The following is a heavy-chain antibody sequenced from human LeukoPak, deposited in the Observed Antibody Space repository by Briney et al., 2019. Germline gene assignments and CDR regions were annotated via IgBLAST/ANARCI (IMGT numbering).Heavy chain of an antibody. CDR2: IYYSGST. Sequence: TSETLSLTCTVSGDSISSYYWSWIRQPPGKGLEWIGYIYYSGSTNYNPSLKNRVTISVDTSKNQFSLKLSSVTAADTAVYYCARHGYCGGDCYFDYWGQGTLVTVSS. J-gene: IGHJ4*02. V-gene: IGHV4-59*08. CDR1: GDSISSYY. D-gene: IGHD2-21*02. CDR3: ARHGYCGGDCYFDY.